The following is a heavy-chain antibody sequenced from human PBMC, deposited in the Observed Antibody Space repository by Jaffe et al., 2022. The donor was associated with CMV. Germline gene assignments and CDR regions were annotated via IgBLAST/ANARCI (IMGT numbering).Heavy chain of an antibody. V-gene: IGHV3-15*01. CDR1: EFTFSNAW. D-gene: IGHD2-15*01. CDR3: TSDPGRAGRGN. CDR2: VKSKTDGGAI. Sequence: EVQLVESGGGLVKPGESLRLSCAASEFTFSNAWMNWVRQAPGKGLEWVGRVKSKTDGGAIDYAAPVKDRFTISRDDSKNTLYLLMNSLKTEDTAVYYCTSDPGRAGRGNWGQGTLVTVSS. J-gene: IGHJ4*02.